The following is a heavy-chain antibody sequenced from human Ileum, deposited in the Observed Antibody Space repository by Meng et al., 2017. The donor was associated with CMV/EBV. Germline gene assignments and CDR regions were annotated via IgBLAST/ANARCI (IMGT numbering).Heavy chain of an antibody. D-gene: IGHD3-16*01. V-gene: IGHV4-4*07. J-gene: IGHJ4*02. CDR3: ARGPGGFGDFNFDY. Sequence: QEAGPGLVKASETLSFTCTVSGDSITSFCWSWIRQPAGKALEWIGRIYHGGSTNYNPSLKSRVTLSVDTSKNQFSMRLTSVTAADTAVYYCARGPGGFGDFNFDYWGQGTLVTVSS. CDR2: IYHGGST. CDR1: GDSITSFC.